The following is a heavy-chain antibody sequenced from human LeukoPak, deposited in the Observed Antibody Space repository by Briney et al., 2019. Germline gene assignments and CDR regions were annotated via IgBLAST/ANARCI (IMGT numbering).Heavy chain of an antibody. J-gene: IGHJ3*02. CDR3: ARGGISVAGTMEAFDI. V-gene: IGHV3-53*01. CDR1: GFTVSSNY. D-gene: IGHD6-19*01. Sequence: GGSLRLSCAASGFTVSSNYMSWVRQAPGKGLEWVSVIYSGGSTYYADSVKGRFTTSRDNSKNTLYLQTNSLRAEDTAVYYCARGGISVAGTMEAFDIWGQGTMVTVSS. CDR2: IYSGGST.